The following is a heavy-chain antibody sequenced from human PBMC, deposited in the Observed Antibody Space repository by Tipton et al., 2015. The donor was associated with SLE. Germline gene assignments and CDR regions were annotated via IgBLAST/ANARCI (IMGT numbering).Heavy chain of an antibody. D-gene: IGHD2/OR15-2a*01. CDR3: ARGRGSMGLDS. Sequence: TLSLTCTVSGGSMSNYYWSWIRQPAGKRLEWLGHIFSSGHTTYSPSLKSRVIISEDVSKNQFSLTLSSVTAADTAVYYCARGRGSMGLDSWGLGTLVTVSS. CDR1: GGSMSNYY. CDR2: IFSSGHT. J-gene: IGHJ5*01. V-gene: IGHV4-4*07.